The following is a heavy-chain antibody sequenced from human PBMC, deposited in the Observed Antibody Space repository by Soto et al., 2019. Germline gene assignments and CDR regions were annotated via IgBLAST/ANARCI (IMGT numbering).Heavy chain of an antibody. V-gene: IGHV1-18*01. CDR3: ARTRDYYGSGSKKIDY. Sequence: AASVKVSCKASGYTFTSYVISWVRQAPGQGLEWMGWISAYNGNTNYAQKLQGRVTMTTDTSTSTAYMELRSLRSDDTAVYYCARTRDYYGSGSKKIDYWGQGTLVTVSS. J-gene: IGHJ4*02. CDR2: ISAYNGNT. CDR1: GYTFTSYV. D-gene: IGHD3-10*01.